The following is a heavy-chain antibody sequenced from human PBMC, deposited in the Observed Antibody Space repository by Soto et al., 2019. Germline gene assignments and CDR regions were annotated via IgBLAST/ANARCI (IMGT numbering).Heavy chain of an antibody. CDR2: ISSSGSTI. CDR3: ARNGPPPLYYYYYYMDV. Sequence: GGSLRLSCAASGFTFSDYYMSWIRQAPGKGLEWVSYISSSGSTIYYADSVKGRFTISRDNAKNSLYLRMNSLRAEDTAVYYCARNGPPPLYYYYYYMDVWGKGTTVTVSS. J-gene: IGHJ6*03. CDR1: GFTFSDYY. V-gene: IGHV3-11*01. D-gene: IGHD2-8*01.